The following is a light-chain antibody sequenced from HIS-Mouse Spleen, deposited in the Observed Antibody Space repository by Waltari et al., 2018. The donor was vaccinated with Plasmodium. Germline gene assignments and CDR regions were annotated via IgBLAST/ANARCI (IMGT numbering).Light chain of an antibody. J-gene: IGLJ3*02. V-gene: IGLV3-25*03. CDR2: KDS. Sequence: SYELTQPPSVSVSPGQTARITCSGDALPKQYAYWYQQKPGQAPVLVIYKDSERPSGIPGRLSCSSSGTTGTLTISGVQAEDDADYYCQSADSSGTPNWVFGGGTKLTVL. CDR1: ALPKQY. CDR3: QSADSSGTPNWV.